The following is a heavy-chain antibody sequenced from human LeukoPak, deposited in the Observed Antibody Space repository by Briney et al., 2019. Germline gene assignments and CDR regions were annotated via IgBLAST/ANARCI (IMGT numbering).Heavy chain of an antibody. Sequence: SETLSLTCTVSGGSISSYYWSWIRQPAGKGLEWIGRIYSSGSTNYNPSLKSRVTMSVDTSKNQFSLKLSSVTAADTAVYYCARGQYHLLYWYFDLWGRGTLVTVSA. CDR3: ARGQYHLLYWYFDL. CDR2: IYSSGST. J-gene: IGHJ2*01. D-gene: IGHD2-2*01. CDR1: GGSISSYY. V-gene: IGHV4-4*07.